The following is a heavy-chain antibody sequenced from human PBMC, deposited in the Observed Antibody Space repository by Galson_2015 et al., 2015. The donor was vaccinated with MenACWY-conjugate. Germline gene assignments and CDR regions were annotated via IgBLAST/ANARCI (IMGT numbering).Heavy chain of an antibody. J-gene: IGHJ6*02. CDR2: ITRSGDNT. Sequence: SLRLSCAASGFTFSSYAMSWVRQAPGKGLEWVSAITRSGDNTCYADSVRGRFTISRDNSKNTLDLQMHSLRAEDSAVYFCAKVARTTMVPVVITDDHYYGLDVWGQGTTVTVSS. CDR3: AKVARTTMVPVVITDDHYYGLDV. V-gene: IGHV3-23*01. CDR1: GFTFSSYA. D-gene: IGHD3-22*01.